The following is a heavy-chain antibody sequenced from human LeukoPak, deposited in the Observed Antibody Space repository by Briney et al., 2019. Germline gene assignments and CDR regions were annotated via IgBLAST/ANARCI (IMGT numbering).Heavy chain of an antibody. CDR2: INQDGNEK. J-gene: IGHJ4*02. Sequence: GGSLRLSCAASGFTFSSYWMTWVRQAPGKGLEWVANINQDGNEKYYVDSVKGRFTITRDNAKNSLYLQMNSLRAEDTAVYYCARDGGPNYWGQGTLVTVSS. D-gene: IGHD3-16*01. V-gene: IGHV3-7*01. CDR1: GFTFSSYW. CDR3: ARDGGPNY.